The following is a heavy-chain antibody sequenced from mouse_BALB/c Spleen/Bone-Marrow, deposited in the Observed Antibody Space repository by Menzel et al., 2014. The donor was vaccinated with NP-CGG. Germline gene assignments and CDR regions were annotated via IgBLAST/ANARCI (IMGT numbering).Heavy chain of an antibody. V-gene: IGHV1-80*01. Sequence: VQLQQSGAELVRPGSSVKISCKASGYAFSSYWMNWVKQRPGQGLEWIGQIYPGDGDTNYNGKFKGKATLTADKSSSTAYMQLSSLTSEVSAVYFCARWITTVVAPYVMDYWGQGTSVTVSS. CDR1: GYAFSSYW. CDR3: ARWITTVVAPYVMDY. D-gene: IGHD1-1*01. J-gene: IGHJ4*01. CDR2: IYPGDGDT.